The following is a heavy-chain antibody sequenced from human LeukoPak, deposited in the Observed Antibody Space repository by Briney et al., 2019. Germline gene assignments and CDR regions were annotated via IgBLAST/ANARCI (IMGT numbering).Heavy chain of an antibody. Sequence: SQTLSLTCTVSGGSISSGDYYWSWIRQPPGKGLEWIGYIYYSGSTYYNPSLKSRITISVDTSKNQFSLKLSSVTAADTAVYYCAVGKGYDLWIGPYMDVWGQGTTVTVSS. D-gene: IGHD5-12*01. CDR2: IYYSGST. J-gene: IGHJ6*02. CDR1: GGSISSGDYY. V-gene: IGHV4-30-4*01. CDR3: AVGKGYDLWIGPYMDV.